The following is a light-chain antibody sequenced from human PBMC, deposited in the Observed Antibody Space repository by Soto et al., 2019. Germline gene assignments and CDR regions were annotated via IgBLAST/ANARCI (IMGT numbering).Light chain of an antibody. CDR2: AAT. CDR3: QQYDSTPRT. Sequence: IRLTQSPSAVSAAIGDRVTITCQASQDINNYLNWYQQKPGKAPKLLIFAATNLETGVPSRFSGSGSRTHYSLTISSLQPEDFATYYCQQYDSTPRTFGQGTRLEIK. J-gene: IGKJ5*01. V-gene: IGKV1-33*01. CDR1: QDINNY.